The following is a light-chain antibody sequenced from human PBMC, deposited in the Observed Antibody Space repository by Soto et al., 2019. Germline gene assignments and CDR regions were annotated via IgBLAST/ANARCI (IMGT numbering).Light chain of an antibody. V-gene: IGLV2-14*03. Sequence: QSVLTQPASVSGSPGQSITISCTGTSSDVSSYNYVSWYQHHPGKAPKLMIYDVSNRPSGVSNRFSGSKSGNTASLSISGLQPEDEADYYCSSYRTSNTRQIVCGTGTKVTV. CDR3: SSYRTSNTRQIV. CDR2: DVS. CDR1: SSDVSSYNY. J-gene: IGLJ1*01.